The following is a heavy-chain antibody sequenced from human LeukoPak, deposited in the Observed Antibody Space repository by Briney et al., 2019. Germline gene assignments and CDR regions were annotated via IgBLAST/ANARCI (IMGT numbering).Heavy chain of an antibody. Sequence: GGSLRLSCAAPGFTFSGYAMSWVRQAPGKGLEWVSGINGRGDNTYYADSAKGRFTISRDNSKNALFPQMNSLRAEDTAVYYCAKSDDYNDRYYFVSWGQGTLVTVSS. D-gene: IGHD5-24*01. CDR1: GFTFSGYA. CDR2: INGRGDNT. CDR3: AKSDDYNDRYYFVS. V-gene: IGHV3-23*01. J-gene: IGHJ4*02.